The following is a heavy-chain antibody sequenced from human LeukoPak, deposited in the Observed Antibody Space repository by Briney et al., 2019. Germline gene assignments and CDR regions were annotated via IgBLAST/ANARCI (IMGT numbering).Heavy chain of an antibody. Sequence: PGGSLRLSCAASGFTFSSYAMSWVRQAPGKGLEWVSAISGSGGSTYYADSVKGRFTISRDNSKNTLYLQMNSLRAEDTAVYYCAKDNQYSSSWFYYFDYWGQGTQVAVSS. CDR3: AKDNQYSSSWFYYFDY. CDR2: ISGSGGST. V-gene: IGHV3-23*01. CDR1: GFTFSSYA. J-gene: IGHJ4*02. D-gene: IGHD6-13*01.